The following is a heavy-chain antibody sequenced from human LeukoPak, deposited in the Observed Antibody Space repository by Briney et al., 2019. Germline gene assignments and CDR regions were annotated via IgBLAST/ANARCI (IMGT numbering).Heavy chain of an antibody. D-gene: IGHD2-15*01. CDR3: ARVRSGYCSGGSCLDFDY. J-gene: IGHJ4*02. V-gene: IGHV1-2*02. CDR2: INPNSGGT. CDR1: GYTFTGYY. Sequence: ASVKVSCKASGYTFTGYYMHWVRQAPGQGLEWMGWINPNSGGTNYAQKFQGRVTMTTDTSTSTAYMELRSLRSDDTAVYYCARVRSGYCSGGSCLDFDYWGQGTLVTVSS.